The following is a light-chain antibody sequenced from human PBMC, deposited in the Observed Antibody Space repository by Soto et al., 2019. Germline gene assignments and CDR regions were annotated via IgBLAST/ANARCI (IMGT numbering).Light chain of an antibody. J-gene: IGKJ1*01. Sequence: EIVLTQSPATLSLSPGERATLSCRANESIANYLAWYQQKPGRAPRLVIYDASNRATGIPARFSGSGSGTDFTLTISSLEPEDFAVYYCQQRYKAFGQGTKGEIK. CDR3: QQRYKA. V-gene: IGKV3-11*01. CDR2: DAS. CDR1: ESIANY.